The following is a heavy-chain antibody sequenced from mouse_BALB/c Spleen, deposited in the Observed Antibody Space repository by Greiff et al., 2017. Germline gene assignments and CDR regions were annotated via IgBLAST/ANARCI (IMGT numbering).Heavy chain of an antibody. CDR1: GFTFSSYT. D-gene: IGHD1-1*01. Sequence: EVMLVESGGGLVQPGGSLKLSCAASGFTFSSYTMSWVRQTPEKRLEWVAYISNGGGSTYYPDTVKGRFTISRDNAKNTLYLQMSSLKSEDTAMYYCARDGSRFAYWGQGTLVTVSA. CDR3: ARDGSRFAY. CDR2: ISNGGGST. V-gene: IGHV5-12-2*01. J-gene: IGHJ3*01.